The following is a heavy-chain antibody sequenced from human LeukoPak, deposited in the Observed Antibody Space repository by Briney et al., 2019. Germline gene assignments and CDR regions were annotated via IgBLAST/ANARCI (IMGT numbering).Heavy chain of an antibody. CDR2: IYTSGST. Sequence: SETLSLTCTVSGGSISSGSYYWSWIRQPAGKGLEWIGRIYTSGSTNYNPSLKSRVTISVDTSKNQFSLKLSSVTAADTAVYYCARGLDPWGQRTLVTVSS. CDR3: ARGLDP. CDR1: GGSISSGSYY. V-gene: IGHV4-61*02. J-gene: IGHJ5*02. D-gene: IGHD2-21*01.